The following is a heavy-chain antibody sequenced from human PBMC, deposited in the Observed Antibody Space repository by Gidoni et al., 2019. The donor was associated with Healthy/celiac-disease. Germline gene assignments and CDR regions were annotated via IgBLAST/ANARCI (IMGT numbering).Heavy chain of an antibody. J-gene: IGHJ4*02. CDR2: ISSSSSYI. CDR1: GFTFSSYS. CDR3: ARVSIAAAGTVDY. D-gene: IGHD6-13*01. Sequence: EVQLVESGGGLVKPGGSLRLSWADYGFTFSSYSMNWVRQAPGKGMELVSSISSSSSYIYYADSVKGLFTISRDNAKNSLYLQMNSLRAEDTAVYYCARVSIAAAGTVDYWGQGTLVTVSS. V-gene: IGHV3-21*01.